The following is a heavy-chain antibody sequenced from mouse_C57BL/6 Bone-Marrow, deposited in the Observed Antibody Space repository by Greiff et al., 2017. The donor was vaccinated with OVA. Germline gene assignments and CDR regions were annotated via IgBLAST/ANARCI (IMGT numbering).Heavy chain of an antibody. CDR1: GYTFTNYY. Sequence: EVQLQQPGPELVKPGASVKISCKASGYTFTNYYMNWVKQSHGKSLEWIGDINPNNGGTSYNQKFKGKATLTVDKSSSTAYMELRSLTSEDSAVYYCARTHYFGSSSPFGYWGQGTTLTVSS. J-gene: IGHJ2*01. CDR2: INPNNGGT. V-gene: IGHV1-26*01. D-gene: IGHD1-1*01. CDR3: ARTHYFGSSSPFGY.